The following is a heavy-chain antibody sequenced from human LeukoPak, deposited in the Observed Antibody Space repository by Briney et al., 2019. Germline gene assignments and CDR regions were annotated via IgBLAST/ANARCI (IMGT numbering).Heavy chain of an antibody. D-gene: IGHD3-16*01. CDR2: IYPGDSDT. Sequence: GESLKISCKGSGYNFTSYWIAWVRQMPGKGLEWMGIIYPGDSDTRYSPSFQGQVTISADKSISTVYLQWSNLKASDTAMYHCARSANQGGIWVWGQGTLVTVSS. CDR3: ARSANQGGIWV. J-gene: IGHJ4*02. V-gene: IGHV5-51*01. CDR1: GYNFTSYW.